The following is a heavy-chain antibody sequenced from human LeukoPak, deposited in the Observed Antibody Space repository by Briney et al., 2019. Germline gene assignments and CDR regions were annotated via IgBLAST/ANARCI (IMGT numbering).Heavy chain of an antibody. J-gene: IGHJ5*02. CDR1: GGSISSYY. V-gene: IGHV4-4*09. Sequence: SETLSLTCTVSGGSISSYYWSWIRQPPGKGLEWIGYIYTSGSTNYNPSLKSRVTISVDTPKNQFSLKLSSVTAADTAVYYCARRSGTGYCTNGVCYTGNWFDPWGQGTLVTVSS. CDR2: IYTSGST. CDR3: ARRSGTGYCTNGVCYTGNWFDP. D-gene: IGHD2-8*01.